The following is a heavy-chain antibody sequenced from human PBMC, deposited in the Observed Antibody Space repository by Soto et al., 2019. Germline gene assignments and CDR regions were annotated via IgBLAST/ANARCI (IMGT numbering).Heavy chain of an antibody. Sequence: QLQLQESGPGLVKPSETLSLTCSVSGGSISSSDYYWGWVRQPPGKGLEYIGSIYYSGNAYSNPSLRSRVTMSVDTSKNQFSLKLTSVTAADTAVYYCARHGGVLRYFPFDYWGQGTLVTVSS. D-gene: IGHD3-9*01. J-gene: IGHJ4*02. V-gene: IGHV4-39*01. CDR3: ARHGGVLRYFPFDY. CDR2: IYYSGNA. CDR1: GGSISSSDYY.